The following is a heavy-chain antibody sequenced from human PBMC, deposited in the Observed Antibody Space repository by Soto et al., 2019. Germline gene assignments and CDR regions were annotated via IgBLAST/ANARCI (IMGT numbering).Heavy chain of an antibody. CDR2: ISGGVSST. CDR1: GFTFSTYA. Sequence: GGSLRLSCAASGFTFSTYAMNWVRQAPGKGLEWVSAISGGVSSTYYADSVKGRFTISRDNSKNTLYLQMNGLRADDTAVYYCAKDDSLDTSMIFDYWGQGTLVTVSS. D-gene: IGHD5-18*01. J-gene: IGHJ4*02. V-gene: IGHV3-23*01. CDR3: AKDDSLDTSMIFDY.